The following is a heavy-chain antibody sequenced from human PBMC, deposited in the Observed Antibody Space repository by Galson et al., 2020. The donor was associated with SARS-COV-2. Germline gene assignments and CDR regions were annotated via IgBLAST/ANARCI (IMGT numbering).Heavy chain of an antibody. Sequence: GASVKVSCKASGGTFSNYAINWVRQATGQGLEWMGGIIPIFRTPNYAQRFQGRVTLTADESTSTAYMELSSLRSDDTAMYYCASGTSGFNYFDPWGQGTLVTVSS. CDR3: ASGTSGFNYFDP. V-gene: IGHV1-69*13. CDR1: GGTFSNYA. D-gene: IGHD6-13*01. J-gene: IGHJ5*02. CDR2: IIPIFRTP.